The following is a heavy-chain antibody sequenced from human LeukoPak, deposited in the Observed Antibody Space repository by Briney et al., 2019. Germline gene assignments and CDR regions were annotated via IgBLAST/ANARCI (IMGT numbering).Heavy chain of an antibody. D-gene: IGHD2-8*01. CDR3: AKDSWSRNGIYDPFDI. V-gene: IGHV3-23*01. CDR1: GFTFSSFA. Sequence: GGSLRLSCAASGFTFSSFAMNWVRQAPGKGLEWVSVIGGTGETHSRDSVKGRFTVSRDNSKNTLSLQMNSLRPEDTAVYYCAKDSWSRNGIYDPFDIWGQGTMVTVSS. J-gene: IGHJ3*02. CDR2: IGGTGET.